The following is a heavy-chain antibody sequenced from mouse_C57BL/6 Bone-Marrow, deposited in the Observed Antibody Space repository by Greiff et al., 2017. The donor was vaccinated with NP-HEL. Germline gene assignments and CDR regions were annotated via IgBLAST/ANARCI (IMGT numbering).Heavy chain of an antibody. J-gene: IGHJ3*01. D-gene: IGHD2-3*01. CDR3: ARGGYYAWFAY. CDR2: IHPNSGST. CDR1: GYTFTSYW. Sequence: VQLQQPGAELVKPGASVKLSCKASGYTFTSYWMHWVKQRPGQGLEWIGMIHPNSGSTNYNEKFKSKATLTVDKSSSTTYMKLSGLTSEDSAVYYCARGGYYAWFAYWGKGTLVTVSA. V-gene: IGHV1-64*01.